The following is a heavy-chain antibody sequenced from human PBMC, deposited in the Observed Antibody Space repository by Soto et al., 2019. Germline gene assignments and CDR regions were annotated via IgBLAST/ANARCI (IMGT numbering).Heavy chain of an antibody. Sequence: GGSLRLSCAASGFTFSDYYMSWIRQAPGKGLEWVSYISSCGSTIYYADSVKGRFTISRDNAKNSLYLQMNSLRAEDTAVYYCARARIMITFGGVIGGAYYFDYWGQGTLVTVSS. V-gene: IGHV3-11*01. D-gene: IGHD3-16*02. CDR2: ISSCGSTI. CDR1: GFTFSDYY. CDR3: ARARIMITFGGVIGGAYYFDY. J-gene: IGHJ4*02.